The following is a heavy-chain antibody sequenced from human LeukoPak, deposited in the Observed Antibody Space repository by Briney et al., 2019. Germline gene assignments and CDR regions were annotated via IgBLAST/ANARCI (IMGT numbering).Heavy chain of an antibody. J-gene: IGHJ4*02. CDR2: ISNTERTI. Sequence: GGSLRLSCAASGFTFSDYYMSWIRQAPGKGLEWVSYISNTERTIYYADSVKGRFSISMDNAKNSLYLQMNSLRAEDTAVYYCARIYDRNFDYWGQGTLVTVSS. CDR3: ARIYDRNFDY. CDR1: GFTFSDYY. D-gene: IGHD3-16*01. V-gene: IGHV3-11*04.